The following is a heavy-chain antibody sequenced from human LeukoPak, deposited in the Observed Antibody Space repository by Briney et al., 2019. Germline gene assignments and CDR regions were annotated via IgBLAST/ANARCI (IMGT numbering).Heavy chain of an antibody. V-gene: IGHV3-23*01. CDR3: TNDEGWEHHY. CDR1: GITIRSSG. J-gene: IGHJ4*02. D-gene: IGHD1/OR15-1a*01. Sequence: GGSQRLSCAASGITIRSSGMSWVRQAPGKGLEWVSGISASDGNTYYADSVQGRFTISRDSCENTLYLQMNSLRAGDTAIYYCTNDEGWEHHYWGQGTLVTVSS. CDR2: ISASDGNT.